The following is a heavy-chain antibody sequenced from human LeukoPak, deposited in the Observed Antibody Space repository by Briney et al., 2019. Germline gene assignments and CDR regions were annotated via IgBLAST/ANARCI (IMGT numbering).Heavy chain of an antibody. J-gene: IGHJ4*02. V-gene: IGHV3-21*01. Sequence: PGGSLRLSCAASGFTFSSYSMNWVRQAPGKGLEWVSSVTSSSSYIYYADSVKGRFTISRDNAKNSLYLQMNSLRAEDTAVNFCARAVAATLDYWGQGTLVTVSS. D-gene: IGHD2-15*01. CDR3: ARAVAATLDY. CDR2: VTSSSSYI. CDR1: GFTFSSYS.